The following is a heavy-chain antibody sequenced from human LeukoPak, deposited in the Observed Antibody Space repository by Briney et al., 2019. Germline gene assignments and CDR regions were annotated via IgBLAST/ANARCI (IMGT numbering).Heavy chain of an antibody. CDR3: AIGGGDWFDP. J-gene: IGHJ5*02. CDR1: GGSISSYY. CDR2: IYTSGST. D-gene: IGHD3-3*01. V-gene: IGHV4-4*07. Sequence: SETLSLTCTVSGGSISSYYWSWIRQRAGKGLEWIGRIYTSGSTNYNPSLKSRVTISVDKSKNQFSLKLSSVTAADTAVYYCAIGGGDWFDPWGQGTLVTVSS.